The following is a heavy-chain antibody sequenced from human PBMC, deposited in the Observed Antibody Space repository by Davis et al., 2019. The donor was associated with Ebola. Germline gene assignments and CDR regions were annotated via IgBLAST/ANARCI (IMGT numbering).Heavy chain of an antibody. V-gene: IGHV4-34*01. CDR2: INHSGST. D-gene: IGHD3-3*01. CDR3: ARARGYYDFWSGYGE. J-gene: IGHJ4*02. CDR1: GGSFSGYY. Sequence: PSETLSLTCAVYGGSFSGYYWSWIRQPPGKGLEWIGEINHSGSTNYNPSLKSRVTISVDTSKNQFSLKLSSVTAADTAVYYCARARGYYDFWSGYGEWGQGTLVTVSS.